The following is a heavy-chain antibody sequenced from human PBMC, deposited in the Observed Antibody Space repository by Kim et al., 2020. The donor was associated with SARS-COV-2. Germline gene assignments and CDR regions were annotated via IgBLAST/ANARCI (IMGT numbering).Heavy chain of an antibody. CDR3: TTDLFTSHNDYGDELDYW. D-gene: IGHD4-17*01. Sequence: GGSLRLSCAASGFTFSNAWMSWVRQAPGKGLEWVGRIKSKTDGGTTDYAAPVKGRFTISRDDSKNTLYLQMNSLKTEDTAVYYCTTDLFTSHNDYGDELDYWWGQGTLVTVSS. CDR1: GFTFSNAW. J-gene: IGHJ4*02. V-gene: IGHV3-15*01. CDR2: IKSKTDGGTT.